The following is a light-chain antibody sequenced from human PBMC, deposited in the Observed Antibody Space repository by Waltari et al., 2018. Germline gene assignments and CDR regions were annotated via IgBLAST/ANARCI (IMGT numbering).Light chain of an antibody. V-gene: IGKV1-6*01. Sequence: AIQMTQSPSSLSASVGDSVAITCRASKYIRNDLGWYQQKPGEAPKVLIQAASNLQSGVPSRFSGSGSGTDFTLTISSLQPEDFATYYCLQDYNYPRTFGQGTKVEIK. CDR1: KYIRND. CDR3: LQDYNYPRT. J-gene: IGKJ1*01. CDR2: AAS.